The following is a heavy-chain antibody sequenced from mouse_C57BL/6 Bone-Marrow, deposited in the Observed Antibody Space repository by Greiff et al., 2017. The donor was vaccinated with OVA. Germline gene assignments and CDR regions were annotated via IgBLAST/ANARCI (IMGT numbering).Heavy chain of an antibody. D-gene: IGHD2-5*01. CDR3: ARDRDSKGFAY. CDR1: GFTFSSYA. Sequence: EVKLMESGGGLVKPGGSLKLSCAASGFTFSSYAMSWVRQTPEKRLEWVATISDGGSYTYYPDNVKGRFTIPRDNAKNNLYLQMSHLKSEDAAMDYCARDRDSKGFAYWGQGTLVTVSA. V-gene: IGHV5-4*01. J-gene: IGHJ3*01. CDR2: ISDGGSYT.